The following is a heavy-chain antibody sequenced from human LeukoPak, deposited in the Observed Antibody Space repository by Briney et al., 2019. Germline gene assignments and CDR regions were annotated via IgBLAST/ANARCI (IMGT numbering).Heavy chain of an antibody. J-gene: IGHJ5*02. D-gene: IGHD3/OR15-3a*01. Sequence: GGSLRLSCAAPGLIVSQYYMSWDRQAPGRGLEWVSLVYSDGSTHYADSVKGRFTMSRDSSKNTVYLEINSLRPEDTAMYFCVRDRAGAKDWVEFDPWGQGTLVTVSS. CDR2: VYSDGST. CDR1: GLIVSQYY. V-gene: IGHV3-66*02. CDR3: VRDRAGAKDWVEFDP.